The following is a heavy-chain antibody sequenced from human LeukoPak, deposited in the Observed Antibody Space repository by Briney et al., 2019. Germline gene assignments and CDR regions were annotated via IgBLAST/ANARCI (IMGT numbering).Heavy chain of an antibody. Sequence: GGSLRLSCVASGFSFSNYGMSWVRQAPGKGLEWVANIKQEGSEKYYADPVKDRFTISRDNAKNSLYLQMNSLRAEDTAVYYCARDPKNGAIAGFYWGQGTLVTVSS. CDR3: ARDPKNGAIAGFY. V-gene: IGHV3-7*05. CDR1: GFSFSNYG. CDR2: IKQEGSEK. J-gene: IGHJ4*02. D-gene: IGHD6-19*01.